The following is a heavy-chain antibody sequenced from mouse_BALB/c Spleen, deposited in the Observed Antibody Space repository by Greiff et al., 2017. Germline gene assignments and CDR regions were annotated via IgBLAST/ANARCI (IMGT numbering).Heavy chain of an antibody. V-gene: IGHV5-12-1*01. Sequence: EVKLVESGGGLVQPGGSRKLSCAASGFTFSSFGMHWVRQAPEKRLEWVAYISSGGGSTYYPDTVKGRFTISRDNAKNTLYLQMSSLKSEDTAMYYCARQAHYYGFDYWGQGTTLTVSS. CDR1: GFTFSSFG. J-gene: IGHJ2*01. D-gene: IGHD1-2*01. CDR3: ARQAHYYGFDY. CDR2: ISSGGGST.